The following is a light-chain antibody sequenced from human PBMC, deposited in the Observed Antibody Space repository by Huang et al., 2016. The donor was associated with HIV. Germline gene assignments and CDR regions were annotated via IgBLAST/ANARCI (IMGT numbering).Light chain of an antibody. CDR1: RSVSTN. V-gene: IGKV3-15*01. CDR2: GSS. CDR3: HQYNNWLLS. J-gene: IGKJ4*01. Sequence: IVMTQSPATLSVSPGERVTLSCRANRSVSTNVAWYQQRPGQAPRLLIYGSSTRAPGVPARFSGSGSGTDFSLTINSLQSEDFALYYCHQYNNWLLSFGGGTRVDI.